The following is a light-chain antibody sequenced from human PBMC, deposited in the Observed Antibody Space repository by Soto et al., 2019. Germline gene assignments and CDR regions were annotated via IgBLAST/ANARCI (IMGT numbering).Light chain of an antibody. CDR1: VSDVGGYAS. CDR2: DVS. CDR3: TSYTRSSTYV. J-gene: IGLJ1*01. Sequence: SVLTQPASVSGSPGQSITISCTGTVSDVGGYASVSWYQQHPGKAPKLMIYDVSDRPSGVSDRFSGSKSGNTASLTISGLQAEDEADYYCTSYTRSSTYVFGTGTKVTVL. V-gene: IGLV2-14*03.